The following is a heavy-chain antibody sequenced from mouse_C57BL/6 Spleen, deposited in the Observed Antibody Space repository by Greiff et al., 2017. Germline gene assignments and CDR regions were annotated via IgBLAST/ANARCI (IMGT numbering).Heavy chain of an antibody. Sequence: VKLQESGAELVRPGTSVKVSCKASGYAFTNYLIEWVKQRPGQGLEWIGVINPGSGGTNYNEKFKGKATLTADKSYSTAYMQLSSLTSEDSAVYFCARAYYSNYDYWGQGTTLTVSS. J-gene: IGHJ2*01. CDR1: GYAFTNYL. D-gene: IGHD2-5*01. CDR3: ARAYYSNYDY. CDR2: INPGSGGT. V-gene: IGHV1-54*01.